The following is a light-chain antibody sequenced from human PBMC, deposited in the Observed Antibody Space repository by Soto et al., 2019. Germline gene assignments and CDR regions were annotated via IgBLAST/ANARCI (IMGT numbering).Light chain of an antibody. V-gene: IGKV3-20*01. Sequence: EIVLTQSPGTLSLSPGERATLSCRASQSISTSYLAWYQQKPGQAPRLLIYGSSSRATGIPDRFSGSGSGTDFTLTISSLEPEDFAVYYCQQYGSYPQDTFGQGTKVEIX. J-gene: IGKJ4*01. CDR2: GSS. CDR1: QSISTSY. CDR3: QQYGSYPQDT.